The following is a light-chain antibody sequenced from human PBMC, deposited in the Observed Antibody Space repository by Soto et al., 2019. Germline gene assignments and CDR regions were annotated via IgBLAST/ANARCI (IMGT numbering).Light chain of an antibody. CDR2: DVA. J-gene: IGLJ1*01. CDR1: SSDVGGYKY. Sequence: QSALTQPRSVSGSPGQSVTISCTGTSSDVGGYKYVSWYQQHPGKVPKLMIYDVAKRPSGVPDRFSGSKSGNTASLTISGLQAEDEADYYCCSYAGRYTYVFGSGTKVTVL. CDR3: CSYAGRYTYV. V-gene: IGLV2-11*01.